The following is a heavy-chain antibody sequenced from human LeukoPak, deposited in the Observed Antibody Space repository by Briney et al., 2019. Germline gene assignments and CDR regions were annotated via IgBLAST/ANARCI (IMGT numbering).Heavy chain of an antibody. D-gene: IGHD6-13*01. Sequence: PGGSLRLSCVTSGFAFSDAWMSWVRQAPGKGLDWVGRIKSKTDGGTTDYAAPVKGRFSISRDDSKNMLYLQMNSLKTEDTAVYYCTAQTMYSRAIPWGQGTLVTVSS. CDR3: TAQTMYSRAIP. CDR2: IKSKTDGGTT. CDR1: GFAFSDAW. J-gene: IGHJ5*02. V-gene: IGHV3-15*01.